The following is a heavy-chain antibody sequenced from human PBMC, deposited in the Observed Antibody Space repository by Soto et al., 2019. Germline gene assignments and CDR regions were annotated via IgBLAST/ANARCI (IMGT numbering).Heavy chain of an antibody. CDR1: GFTFSSYA. Sequence: GGSLRLSCAASGFTFSSYAMSWVRQAPGKGLEWVSAISGSGFKKYYADSVKGRFTISRDNSKSTVYLELNNLSAEDTAVYHCAKNQGVELVPLATVDWFDPWGQGSVVTVSS. CDR3: AKNQGVELVPLATVDWFDP. CDR2: ISGSGFKK. J-gene: IGHJ5*02. V-gene: IGHV3-23*01. D-gene: IGHD1-26*01.